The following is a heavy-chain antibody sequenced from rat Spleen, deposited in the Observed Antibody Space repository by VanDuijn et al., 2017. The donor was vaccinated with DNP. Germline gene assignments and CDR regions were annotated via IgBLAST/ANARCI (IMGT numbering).Heavy chain of an antibody. V-gene: IGHV5-7*01. CDR1: GFTFSDYN. J-gene: IGHJ2*01. Sequence: EVQLVESGGGLVQPGRSLKLSCAASGFTFSDYNLACVRQAPKKGLEWVATISYDGSSTNYRDSVKGRFTMSRDNGKSILYLQLDSLRSDDTATYYCARPDHWGQGVMVTVSS. CDR3: ARPDH. CDR2: ISYDGSST.